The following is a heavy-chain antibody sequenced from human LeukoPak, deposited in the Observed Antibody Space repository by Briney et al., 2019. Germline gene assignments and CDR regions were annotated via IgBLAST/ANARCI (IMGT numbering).Heavy chain of an antibody. CDR1: GGSINSYY. D-gene: IGHD6-13*01. CDR3: ARVTMYSKVIDY. CDR2: ISYSGST. J-gene: IGHJ4*02. Sequence: SETLSLTCTVSGGSINSYYWSWIRQPPGKGLEWIGYISYSGSTNYNPSLKSRVTISVDTSKNQFSLKLSSVTAADTAVYYCARVTMYSKVIDYWGQGTLVTVSS. V-gene: IGHV4-59*01.